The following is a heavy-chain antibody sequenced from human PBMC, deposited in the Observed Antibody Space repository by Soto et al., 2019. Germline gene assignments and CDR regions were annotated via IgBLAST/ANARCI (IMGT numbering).Heavy chain of an antibody. CDR2: ISNDGSKT. CDR3: ARETDWIPDY. V-gene: IGHV3-30-3*01. Sequence: QVQLVESGGGVVQPGRSLRLSCAASGFTFSRYSMYWVRQAPGEGLEWISVISNDGSKTYYADSVKGRFTVSRDNSKNTSYLQMNSLTAEDTAVYYCARETDWIPDYWGQGTLVTVSS. J-gene: IGHJ4*02. D-gene: IGHD5-18*01. CDR1: GFTFSRYS.